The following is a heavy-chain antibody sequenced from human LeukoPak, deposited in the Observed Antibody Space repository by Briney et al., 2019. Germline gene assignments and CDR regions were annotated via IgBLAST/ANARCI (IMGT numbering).Heavy chain of an antibody. Sequence: GGSLRLSCAASGFTLSSYGMSWVRQAPGKGLEWVSAISGSGGSTYYADFVKGRFTISRDNSKNTLYLQMNSLRAEDTAVYYCAKDRVAYYYGSGSYPPNFWGQGTLVTVSS. J-gene: IGHJ4*02. D-gene: IGHD3-10*01. CDR3: AKDRVAYYYGSGSYPPNF. V-gene: IGHV3-23*01. CDR1: GFTLSSYG. CDR2: ISGSGGST.